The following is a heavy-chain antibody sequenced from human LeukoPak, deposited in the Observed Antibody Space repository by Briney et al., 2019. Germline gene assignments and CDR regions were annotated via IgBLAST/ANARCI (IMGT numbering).Heavy chain of an antibody. Sequence: ASAKVSCKASGYTFTSYAMHWVRQAPGQRLEWMGWINAGNGNTKYSQKFQGRVTITRDTSASTAYMELSSLRSEDTAVYYCARAGQVVVAALYYWGQGTLVTVSS. CDR1: GYTFTSYA. J-gene: IGHJ4*02. CDR2: INAGNGNT. D-gene: IGHD2-15*01. CDR3: ARAGQVVVAALYY. V-gene: IGHV1-3*01.